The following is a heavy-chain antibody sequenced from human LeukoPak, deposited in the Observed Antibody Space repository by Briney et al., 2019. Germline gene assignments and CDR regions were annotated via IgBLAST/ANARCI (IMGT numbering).Heavy chain of an antibody. CDR3: ARDGVRWELPSAFDI. J-gene: IGHJ3*02. CDR2: ISAYNGNT. Sequence: ASVKVSCKASGYTFTSYGISWVRQAPGQGLEWMGWISAYNGNTNYVQKLQGRVTMTTDTSTSTAYMELRSLRSDDTAVYYCARDGVRWELPSAFDIWGQGTMVTVSS. CDR1: GYTFTSYG. V-gene: IGHV1-18*01. D-gene: IGHD1-26*01.